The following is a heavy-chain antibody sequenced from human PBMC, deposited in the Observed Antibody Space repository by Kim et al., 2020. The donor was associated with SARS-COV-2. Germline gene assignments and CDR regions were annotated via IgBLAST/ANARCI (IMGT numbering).Heavy chain of an antibody. V-gene: IGHV3-30*18. J-gene: IGHJ6*01. CDR1: GFTFSSYG. D-gene: IGHD3-16*02. CDR2: ISYDGSNK. Sequence: GGSLRLSCAASGFTFSSYGMHWVRQAPGKGLEWVAVISYDGSNKYYADSVKGRFTISRDNSKNTLYLQMNSLRAEDTAVYYCAKEQRLVELSFLDYYYG. CDR3: AKEQRLVELSFLDYYYG.